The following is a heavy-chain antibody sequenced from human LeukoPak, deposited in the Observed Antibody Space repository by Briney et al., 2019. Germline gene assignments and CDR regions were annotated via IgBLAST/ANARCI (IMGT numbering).Heavy chain of an antibody. V-gene: IGHV4-61*02. D-gene: IGHD2-21*02. CDR3: AREGDCGGDCYLNWFDP. CDR1: GGSISSGSYY. Sequence: SQTLSLTCTVSGGSISSGSYYWSWIRQPAGKGLEWIGRIYTSGSTNYNPSLKSRVTISVDTSKNQFSLTLSSVTAADTAVYYCAREGDCGGDCYLNWFDPWGQGTLVTVSS. CDR2: IYTSGST. J-gene: IGHJ5*02.